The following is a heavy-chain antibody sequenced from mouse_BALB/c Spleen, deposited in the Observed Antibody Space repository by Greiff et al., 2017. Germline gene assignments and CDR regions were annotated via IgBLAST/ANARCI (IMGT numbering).Heavy chain of an antibody. Sequence: EVQLVESGGGLVKPGGSLKLSCAASGFTFSDYYMYWVRQTPEKRLEWVATISDGGSYTYYPDSVKGRFTISRDNAKNNLYLQMSSLKSEDTAMYYCARDMNRGFAYWGQGTLVTVSA. D-gene: IGHD2-14*01. CDR1: GFTFSDYY. V-gene: IGHV5-4*02. J-gene: IGHJ3*01. CDR2: ISDGGSYT. CDR3: ARDMNRGFAY.